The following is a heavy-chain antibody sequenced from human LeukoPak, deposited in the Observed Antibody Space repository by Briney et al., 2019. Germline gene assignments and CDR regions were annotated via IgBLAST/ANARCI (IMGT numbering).Heavy chain of an antibody. CDR2: IYYSGST. CDR1: GGSISNYY. J-gene: IGHJ4*02. CDR3: ASNNHRDGYSYGDYYFDY. D-gene: IGHD5-18*01. V-gene: IGHV4-59*12. Sequence: TTSETLSLTCTVSGGSISNYYWNWIRQPPGKGLEWIGYIYYSGSTNYNPSLKSRVTISVDTSKNQFSLKLRSVTAADTAVYYCASNNHRDGYSYGDYYFDYWGQGTLVTVSS.